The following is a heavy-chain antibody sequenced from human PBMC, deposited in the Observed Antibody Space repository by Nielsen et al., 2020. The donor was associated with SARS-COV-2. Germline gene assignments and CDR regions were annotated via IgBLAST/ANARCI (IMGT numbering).Heavy chain of an antibody. J-gene: IGHJ5*02. CDR3: ARPRPTGYYQRGWFDP. V-gene: IGHV4-39*07. CDR1: GGSISSSSYY. D-gene: IGHD3-9*01. CDR2: INHSGST. Sequence: SETLSLTCTVSGGSISSSSYYWSWIRQPPGKGLEWIGEINHSGSTNYNPSLKSRVTISVDTSKNQFSLKLSSVTAADTAVYYCARPRPTGYYQRGWFDPWGQGTLVTVSS.